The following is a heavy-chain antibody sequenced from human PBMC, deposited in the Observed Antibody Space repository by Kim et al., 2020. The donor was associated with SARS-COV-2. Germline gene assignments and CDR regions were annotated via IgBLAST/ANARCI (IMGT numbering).Heavy chain of an antibody. Sequence: SETLSLTCTVSGGSISSGDYYWSWIRQPPGKGLEWIGYIYHSGSTYYNPSLKSRVTISVDTSKNQLSLKLSSVTAADTAVYYCARRLRDSSGWHAGWFDPWGQGTLVTVSP. J-gene: IGHJ5*02. V-gene: IGHV4-30-4*01. D-gene: IGHD3-22*01. CDR2: IYHSGST. CDR1: GGSISSGDYY. CDR3: ARRLRDSSGWHAGWFDP.